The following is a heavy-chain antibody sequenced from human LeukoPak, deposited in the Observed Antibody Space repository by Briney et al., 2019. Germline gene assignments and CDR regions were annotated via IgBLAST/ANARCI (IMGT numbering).Heavy chain of an antibody. CDR3: ARDTGGSPYGDFHY. J-gene: IGHJ4*02. Sequence: GASVKVSCKASGYTFNSYGVSWVRQAPGQGLGWMGWISAYNGNTNYAQKFQGRVTLTTDTSTSTAYMGVGSLRSDDTAVYYCARDTGGSPYGDFHYWGQGALVTVSS. CDR2: ISAYNGNT. V-gene: IGHV1-18*01. D-gene: IGHD4/OR15-4a*01. CDR1: GYTFNSYG.